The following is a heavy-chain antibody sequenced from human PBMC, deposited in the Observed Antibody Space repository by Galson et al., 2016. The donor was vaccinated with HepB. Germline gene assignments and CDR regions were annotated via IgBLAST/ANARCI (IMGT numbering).Heavy chain of an antibody. J-gene: IGHJ3*01. CDR3: ARGAHSTFDV. Sequence: CAISGDSVSSNSVAWNWIRQSPSRGPEWLGRTYRRSTYYNDDTESVKGRITINTDTSKNQFSLQLNSVTPEDTAVYHCARGAHSTFDVWGQGTMVTVSS. V-gene: IGHV6-1*01. CDR2: TYRRSTYYN. D-gene: IGHD3-16*01. CDR1: GDSVSSNSVA.